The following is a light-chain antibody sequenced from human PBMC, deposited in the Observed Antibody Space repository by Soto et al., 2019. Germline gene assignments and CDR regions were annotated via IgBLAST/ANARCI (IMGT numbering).Light chain of an antibody. J-gene: IGKJ1*01. CDR1: QSVSSSS. CDR3: QQYGSSPPQT. CDR2: GAS. V-gene: IGKV3-20*01. Sequence: EIVLTQSPGTLSLSPGERATLSCRASQSVSSSSLAWYQQKPGQAPRLLIYGASSMATDIPDRFSGSGSGTDFTLTISRLEPEDFAVYYCQQYGSSPPQTFGQGTKVEIK.